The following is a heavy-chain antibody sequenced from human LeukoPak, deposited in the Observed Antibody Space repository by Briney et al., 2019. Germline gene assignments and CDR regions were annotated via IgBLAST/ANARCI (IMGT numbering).Heavy chain of an antibody. J-gene: IGHJ4*02. V-gene: IGHV3-23*01. Sequence: GGSLRLSCAASGFTFSSYAMSWARQAPGKGLEWASTISGSGGSTYNADSVKGRFTISRDNSKNTLFLQMNSLRAEDTAVYYCAKGSYYFDYWGQGTLVTVSS. CDR3: AKGSYYFDY. CDR2: ISGSGGST. D-gene: IGHD1-26*01. CDR1: GFTFSSYA.